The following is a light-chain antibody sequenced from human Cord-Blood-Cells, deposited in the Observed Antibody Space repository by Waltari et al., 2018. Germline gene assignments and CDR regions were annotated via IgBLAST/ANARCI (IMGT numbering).Light chain of an antibody. CDR1: QSISSW. CDR2: KAS. J-gene: IGKJ1*01. CDR3: QQYNSYRT. V-gene: IGKV1-5*03. Sequence: DIQMTQSPSTLSASVGDRVTITCRASQSISSWLAWYQQKPGKAPNLLIYKASSLESGVPSRFSGSGSGTEFTLTISSLQPDEFATYYCQQYNSYRTFGQGTKVEIK.